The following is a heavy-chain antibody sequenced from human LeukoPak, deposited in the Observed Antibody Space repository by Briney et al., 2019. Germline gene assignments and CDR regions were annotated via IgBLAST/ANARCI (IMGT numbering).Heavy chain of an antibody. V-gene: IGHV3-7*01. J-gene: IGHJ4*02. Sequence: PGGSLRLSCAASGFTFSSYWMSWVRQAPGKGLEWVANIKQDGSEKYYVDSVKGRFTISRDNAKNSLYLQMNSLRAEDTAVYYCARDPGDGYSLPFDYWGQGTLVTVSS. CDR2: IKQDGSEK. CDR1: GFTFSSYW. D-gene: IGHD5-24*01. CDR3: ARDPGDGYSLPFDY.